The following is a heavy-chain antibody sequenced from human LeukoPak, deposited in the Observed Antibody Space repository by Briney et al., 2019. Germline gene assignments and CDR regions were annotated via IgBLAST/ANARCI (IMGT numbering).Heavy chain of an antibody. D-gene: IGHD3-3*01. CDR2: ISGSGGST. Sequence: GGSLRLSCAASGFTFSSYAMSWVRQAPGKGLEGVSAISGSGGSTYYADSVTGRFTISRDNSKNTLYLQMNSLRAEDTAVYYCAKTLSTNDFWSGYPPYYFDYWGQGTLVTVSS. CDR1: GFTFSSYA. CDR3: AKTLSTNDFWSGYPPYYFDY. V-gene: IGHV3-23*01. J-gene: IGHJ4*02.